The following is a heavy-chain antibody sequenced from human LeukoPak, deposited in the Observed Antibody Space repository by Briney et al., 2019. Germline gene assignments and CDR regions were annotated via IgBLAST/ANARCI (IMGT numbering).Heavy chain of an antibody. V-gene: IGHV3-30*18. Sequence: PGGSLRLSCAASGFTLSSYGLHWVRQAPGKGLEWVGVISYDGSNKYYADSVKGRFTISRDNSKNTLYLQMNSLRAEDTAVYYCAKDSGSPWIQLWLRSWGQGTLVTVSS. CDR2: ISYDGSNK. CDR1: GFTLSSYG. D-gene: IGHD5-18*01. J-gene: IGHJ4*02. CDR3: AKDSGSPWIQLWLRS.